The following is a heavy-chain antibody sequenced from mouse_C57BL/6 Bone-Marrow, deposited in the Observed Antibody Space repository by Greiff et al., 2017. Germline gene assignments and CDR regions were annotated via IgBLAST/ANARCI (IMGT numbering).Heavy chain of an antibody. CDR1: GYTFTSYW. Sequence: VQLQQPEAELVRPGTSVKLSCKASGYTFTSYWMHWVKQRPGQGLEWIGVIDPSDSYTNYNQKFKGKATLTVDTSSSTAYMQLSSLTSEDSAVYYCARATFADWGQGTLVTVST. CDR2: IDPSDSYT. J-gene: IGHJ3*01. D-gene: IGHD6-1*01. V-gene: IGHV1-59*01. CDR3: ARATFAD.